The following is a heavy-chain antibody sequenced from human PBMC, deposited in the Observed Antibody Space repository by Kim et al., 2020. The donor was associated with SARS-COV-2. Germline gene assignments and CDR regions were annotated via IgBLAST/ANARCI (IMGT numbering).Heavy chain of an antibody. D-gene: IGHD1-26*01. CDR1: GYSFTSYW. V-gene: IGHV5-51*01. Sequence: GASLKISCKGSGYSFTSYWIGWVRQMPGKGLEWMGIIYPGDSDTRYSPSFQGQVTISADKSISTAYLQWSSLKASDTAMYYCARHLAVGATGGENFDYWGQGTLVTVSS. CDR3: ARHLAVGATGGENFDY. J-gene: IGHJ4*02. CDR2: IYPGDSDT.